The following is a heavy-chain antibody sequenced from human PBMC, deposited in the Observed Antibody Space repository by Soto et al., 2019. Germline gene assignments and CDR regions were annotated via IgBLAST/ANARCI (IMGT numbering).Heavy chain of an antibody. CDR1: GFTFSSYA. D-gene: IGHD2-15*01. CDR3: TKGRVPHGIYSFDY. V-gene: IGHV3-23*01. Sequence: GGSLRLSCAASGFTFSSYAMSWVRQAPGKGLEWVSVISGSGGSTYYADSVKGRFTIFKDKSMNTVYLQMNSLTVEDAAVYYCTKGRVPHGIYSFDYWGQGALVTVSS. CDR2: ISGSGGST. J-gene: IGHJ4*02.